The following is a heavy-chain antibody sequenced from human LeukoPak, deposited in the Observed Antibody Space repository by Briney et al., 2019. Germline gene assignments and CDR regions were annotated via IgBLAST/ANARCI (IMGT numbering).Heavy chain of an antibody. CDR2: ISVSGNT. CDR1: GFTLSSYA. D-gene: IGHD2-15*01. Sequence: GGSLRLSCAASGFTLSSYAMSWVRQGPGKGLEWVSAISVSGNTYHADSVKGRFTISRDSSKNTLYLQMNSLRAGDAAVYYCAKNGDRGAYCTGGTCYPYFYYYMDVWGKGTTVTISS. V-gene: IGHV3-23*01. J-gene: IGHJ6*03. CDR3: AKNGDRGAYCTGGTCYPYFYYYMDV.